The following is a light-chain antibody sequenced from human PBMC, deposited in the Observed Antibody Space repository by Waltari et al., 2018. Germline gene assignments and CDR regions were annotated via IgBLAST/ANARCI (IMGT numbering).Light chain of an antibody. V-gene: IGKV1-8*01. Sequence: AIRMTQSPSSFSASTGDRVTITCRASQGISSYLAWYQQKPGKAPKLLIYATSTLQSGVPSRFSGSGSGTDFTLTISCLQSEDFAVYFCQQYTTLPLTFGGGTKVEI. CDR3: QQYTTLPLT. CDR2: ATS. J-gene: IGKJ4*01. CDR1: QGISSY.